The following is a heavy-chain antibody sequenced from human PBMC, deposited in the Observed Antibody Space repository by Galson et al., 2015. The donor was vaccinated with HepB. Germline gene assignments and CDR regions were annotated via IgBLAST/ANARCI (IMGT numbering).Heavy chain of an antibody. V-gene: IGHV1-69*13. CDR1: GGTFSSYA. J-gene: IGHJ6*03. D-gene: IGHD4-17*01. CDR3: ARGAVTTAWRYYYYYYMDV. CDR2: IIPIFGTA. Sequence: SVKVSCKASGGTFSSYAISWVRQAPGQGLEWMGGIIPIFGTANYAQKFQGRVTITADESTSTAYMELSSLRSEDTAVYYCARGAVTTAWRYYYYYYMDVWGKGTTVTVSS.